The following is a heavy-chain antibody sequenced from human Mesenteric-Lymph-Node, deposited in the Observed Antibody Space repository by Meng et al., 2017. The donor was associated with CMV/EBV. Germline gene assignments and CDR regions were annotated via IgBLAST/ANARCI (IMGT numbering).Heavy chain of an antibody. CDR2: VHHSGTT. CDR3: ARRGNYDSDYSEY. J-gene: IGHJ4*02. D-gene: IGHD3-22*01. V-gene: IGHV4-39*01. CDR1: CDSIRHSTYS. Sequence: LRASCPRRANPPETLSPSFIVSCDSIRHSTYSCTSIRHPPGTGLEWIGSVHHSGTTYYNPSLKGRLTISVDTSANLFSLRLTTVTAADTATYYCARRGNYDSDYSEYWGQGTLVTVSS.